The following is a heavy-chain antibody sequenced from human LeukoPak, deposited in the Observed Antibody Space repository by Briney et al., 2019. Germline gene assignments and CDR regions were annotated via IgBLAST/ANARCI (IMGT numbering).Heavy chain of an antibody. CDR1: GGSFSGYY. Sequence: SETLSLTCAVYGGSFSGYYWSWIRQPPGKGLEWIGEINHSGSTNYNPSLKSRVTISVDTSKNQFSLKLSSVTAADTAVYYCARTRSRYNSRYAPNYGMDVWGQGTTVTVSS. J-gene: IGHJ6*02. D-gene: IGHD5-12*01. CDR3: ARTRSRYNSRYAPNYGMDV. CDR2: INHSGST. V-gene: IGHV4-34*01.